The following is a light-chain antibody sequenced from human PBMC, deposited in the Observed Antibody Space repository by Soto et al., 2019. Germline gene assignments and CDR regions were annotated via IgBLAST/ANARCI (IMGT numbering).Light chain of an antibody. J-gene: IGLJ3*02. Sequence: QSALTQPASVSGSPGQSVILSCSGTSGDIGAYDHVAWFQQHPGEVPKLLLRDVTNRPSGVSGRFSGSKSGNTAYLTISGLRPEDGADYYCSSSTHSNTVVFGGGTKLTVL. CDR2: DVT. V-gene: IGLV2-14*03. CDR1: SGDIGAYDH. CDR3: SSSTHSNTVV.